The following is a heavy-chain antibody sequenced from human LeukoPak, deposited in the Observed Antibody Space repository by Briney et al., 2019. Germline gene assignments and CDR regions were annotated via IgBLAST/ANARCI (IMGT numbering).Heavy chain of an antibody. CDR2: YSGGNT. D-gene: IGHD1-26*01. V-gene: IGHV3-53*01. CDR1: GFTVSSNS. J-gene: IGHJ4*02. Sequence: PGGSLRLSCTVSGFTVSSNSMSWVRQAPGKGLEWVSFYSGGNTHYSDSVQGRFTISRDNAKKSLYLQMHSLRAEDTAFYHCARVKGEGAHFDYWGQGTLVTVSS. CDR3: ARVKGEGAHFDY.